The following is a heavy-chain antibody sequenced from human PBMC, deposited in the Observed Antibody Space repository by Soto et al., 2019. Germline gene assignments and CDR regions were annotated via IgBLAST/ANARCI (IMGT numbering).Heavy chain of an antibody. CDR3: ARRAVTTYHFFDY. D-gene: IGHD4-17*01. CDR2: IHRASTYI. J-gene: IGHJ4*02. Sequence: LILSCATSGFTFSSFDMDWVRQAPGKGLEWVSSIHRASTYIYYADSVRGRFTISRDNAKSSLYLQMNSLTVEDTAVYYCARRAVTTYHFFDYWGQGALVTVSS. V-gene: IGHV3-21*06. CDR1: GFTFSSFD.